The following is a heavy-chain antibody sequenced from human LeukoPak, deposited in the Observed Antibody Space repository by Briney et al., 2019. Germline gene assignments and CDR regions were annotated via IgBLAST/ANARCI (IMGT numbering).Heavy chain of an antibody. V-gene: IGHV4-4*07. D-gene: IGHD1-26*01. J-gene: IGHJ4*02. CDR1: GFTVSSNY. CDR3: ARDGGSGRYVY. CDR2: ISGSGTT. Sequence: PGGSLRLSCAASGFTVSSNYMSWVRQAPGKGLEWIGRISGSGTTNYNPSLRSRLTMSVDTSKNQFSLRLSSLTAADTAVYYCARDGGSGRYVYWGQGILVTVSS.